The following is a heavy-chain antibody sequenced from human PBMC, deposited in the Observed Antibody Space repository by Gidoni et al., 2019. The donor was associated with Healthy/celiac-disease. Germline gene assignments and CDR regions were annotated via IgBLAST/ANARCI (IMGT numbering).Heavy chain of an antibody. CDR2: FRYDGRNK. J-gene: IGHJ3*02. Sequence: QVQRVESGGGVVKPWGSLSLSGAAAGSTFLSAGIPWVRQGPGEGLGWSSFFRYDGRNKYYAASVQGRFTISRDNSKNTLYLQMHSLRAEATAVYYCAKVESWTAANRGSYCGTFDIWGQGTMVTVSS. CDR3: AKVESWTAANRGSYCGTFDI. CDR1: GSTFLSAG. V-gene: IGHV3-30*02. D-gene: IGHD1-26*01.